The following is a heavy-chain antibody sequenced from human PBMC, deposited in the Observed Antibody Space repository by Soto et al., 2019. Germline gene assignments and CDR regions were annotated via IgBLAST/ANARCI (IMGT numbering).Heavy chain of an antibody. CDR3: ARVTGYYDSSRHFEY. Sequence: GGSLRLSCASSVFTFSDYYMSCIRHSPGKWLEWVSYISSSDSIYYADSVKGRFTISRDNAKNSLYLQMNSLRAEDTAVYYCARVTGYYDSSRHFEYWGQGTPDIVS. CDR2: ISSSDSI. V-gene: IGHV3-11*01. J-gene: IGHJ4*02. D-gene: IGHD3-22*01. CDR1: VFTFSDYY.